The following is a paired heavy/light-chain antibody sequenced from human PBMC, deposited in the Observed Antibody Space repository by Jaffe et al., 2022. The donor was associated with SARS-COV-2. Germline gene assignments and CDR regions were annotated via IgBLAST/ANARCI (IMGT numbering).Heavy chain of an antibody. CDR1: GFTFSDYY. Sequence: QVQLVESGGGLVKPGGSLRLSCAASGFTFSDYYMSWIRQAPGKGLEWVSYISSSGSTIYYADSVKGRFTISRDNAKNSLYLQMNSLRAEDTAVYYCARESSSTDGDAFDIWGQGTMVTVSS. J-gene: IGHJ3*02. CDR3: ARESSSTDGDAFDI. V-gene: IGHV3-11*01. CDR2: ISSSGSTI. D-gene: IGHD6-13*01.
Light chain of an antibody. CDR3: GTWDSSLSAGRV. CDR2: DNN. CDR1: SSNIGNNY. J-gene: IGLJ3*02. Sequence: QSVLTQPPSVSAAPGQKVTISCSGSSSNIGNNYVSWYQQLPGTAPKLLIYDNNKRPSGIPDRFSGSKSGTSATLGITGLQTGDEADYYCGTWDSSLSAGRVFGGGTKLTVL. V-gene: IGLV1-51*01.